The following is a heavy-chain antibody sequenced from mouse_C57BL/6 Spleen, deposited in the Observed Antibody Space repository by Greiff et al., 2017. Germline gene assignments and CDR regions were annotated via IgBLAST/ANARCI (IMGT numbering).Heavy chain of an antibody. CDR3: ARSYGGSYDYAMDY. J-gene: IGHJ4*01. CDR2: IYPGDGDT. V-gene: IGHV1-80*01. D-gene: IGHD1-1*01. CDR1: GYAFSSYW. Sequence: QVQLKESGAELVKPGASVKISCKASGYAFSSYWMNWVKQRPGKGLEWIGQIYPGDGDTNYNGKFKGKATLTADKSSNTAYMQLSSLTSEDSAVYFCARSYGGSYDYAMDYWGQGTSVTVSS.